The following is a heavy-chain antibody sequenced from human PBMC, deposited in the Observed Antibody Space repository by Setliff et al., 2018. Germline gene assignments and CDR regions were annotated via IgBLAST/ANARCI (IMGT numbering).Heavy chain of an antibody. CDR1: GASISSGAYF. Sequence: SETLSLTCTVSGASISSGAYFWSWIRQHPGKGLEWIGYIYYSGNTYYNPSLKSRVTISLDTSKNQFSLSLSSVTAADTAVYYCARMSGFQYMDVWGKRTTVTVSS. D-gene: IGHD3-3*01. CDR3: ARMSGFQYMDV. V-gene: IGHV4-30-4*08. J-gene: IGHJ6*03. CDR2: IYYSGNT.